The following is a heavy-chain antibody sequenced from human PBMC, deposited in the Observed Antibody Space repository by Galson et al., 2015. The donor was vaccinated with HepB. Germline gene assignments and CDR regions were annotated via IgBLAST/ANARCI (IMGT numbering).Heavy chain of an antibody. Sequence: LRLSGAASGFTFSSYWMSWVSQAPGKGLEWVANIKQDGSEKDYVDSVKGRFTISRDNAKNSLYLQMNSLRAEDTAVYYCARDVRITIFGVVSPGGMDVWGQGTTVTVSS. CDR3: ARDVRITIFGVVSPGGMDV. V-gene: IGHV3-7*01. CDR2: IKQDGSEK. J-gene: IGHJ6*02. D-gene: IGHD3-3*01. CDR1: GFTFSSYW.